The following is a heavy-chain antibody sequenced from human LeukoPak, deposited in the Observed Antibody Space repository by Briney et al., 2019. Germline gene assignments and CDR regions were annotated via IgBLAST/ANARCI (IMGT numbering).Heavy chain of an antibody. J-gene: IGHJ6*03. V-gene: IGHV4-38-2*02. CDR1: GYSISSGYY. D-gene: IGHD3-16*02. Sequence: SETLSLTCAVSGYSISSGYYWGWIRQPPGKGPEWIGDIRSSGSTYYNPSLKSRVTISVDTSKNQFSLKLSSVTAADTAVYYCARDGSYRDYYYYYYMDVWGKGTTVTVSS. CDR2: IRSSGST. CDR3: ARDGSYRDYYYYYYMDV.